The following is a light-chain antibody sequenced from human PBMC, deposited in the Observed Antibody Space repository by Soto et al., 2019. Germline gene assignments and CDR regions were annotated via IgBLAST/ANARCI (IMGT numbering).Light chain of an antibody. CDR3: QVWDSSTAGVV. V-gene: IGLV3-9*01. CDR1: NIGSKN. Sequence: YELTQPLSVSVALGQTARITCGGNNIGSKNVHWYQQKPGQAPVLVIYRDSNRPSGIPERFSGSNSGNTATLTISRAQAGDEADYYCQVWDSSTAGVVFGGGTKLTVL. J-gene: IGLJ2*01. CDR2: RDS.